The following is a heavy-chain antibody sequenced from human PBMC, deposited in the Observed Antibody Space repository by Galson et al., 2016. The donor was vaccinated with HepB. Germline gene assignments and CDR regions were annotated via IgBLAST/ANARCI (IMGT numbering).Heavy chain of an antibody. Sequence: SLRLSCAVSGLDVNRHLMSWVRQAPGKGLKWLSVIYSGGNTNYADSVKGRFTISRDKNTVYLQMNSLRSEDTVVYYCARDPPASSAGTWAWGQGTLVTVSS. CDR1: GLDVNRHL. V-gene: IGHV3-66*02. CDR3: ARDPPASSAGTWA. J-gene: IGHJ1*01. CDR2: IYSGGNT. D-gene: IGHD6-13*01.